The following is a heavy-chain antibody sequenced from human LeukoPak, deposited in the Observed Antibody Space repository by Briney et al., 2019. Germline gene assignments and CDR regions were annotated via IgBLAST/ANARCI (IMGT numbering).Heavy chain of an antibody. V-gene: IGHV4-39*01. Sequence: SETLSFTCTVSGGSVSSSSYHWGWIRQPPGKGLEWIGSVFYSGSTYYNPSLKSRVTMSVDTSKNQFSLKLSSVIAADTAVYYCARLWSTDCSGGSCPHQPNYWGQGTLVTVSS. CDR2: VFYSGST. J-gene: IGHJ4*02. CDR3: ARLWSTDCSGGSCPHQPNY. CDR1: GGSVSSSSYH. D-gene: IGHD2-15*01.